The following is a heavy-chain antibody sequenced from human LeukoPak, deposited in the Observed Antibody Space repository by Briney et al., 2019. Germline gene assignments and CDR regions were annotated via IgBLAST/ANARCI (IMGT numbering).Heavy chain of an antibody. CDR1: GYTLTELS. Sequence: ASVKVSCKVSGYTLTELSMHWVRQAPGKGLEWMEGFDPEDGETIYAQKFQGRVTMTEDTSTDTAYMELSSLRSEDTAVYYCATPSVYYYDSSGYYRFDYWGQGTLVTVSS. D-gene: IGHD3-22*01. V-gene: IGHV1-24*01. CDR2: FDPEDGET. CDR3: ATPSVYYYDSSGYYRFDY. J-gene: IGHJ4*02.